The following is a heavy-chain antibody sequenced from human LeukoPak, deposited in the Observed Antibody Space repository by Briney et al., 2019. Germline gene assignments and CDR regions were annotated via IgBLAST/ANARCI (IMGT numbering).Heavy chain of an antibody. D-gene: IGHD6-19*01. CDR1: GGSFSGYY. CDR2: INHSGST. V-gene: IGHV4-34*01. Sequence: SETLSLTCAVYGGSFSGYYWSWIRQPPGKGLEWIGEINHSGSTNYNPSLKSRVTISVDTSKNQFSLKLSSVTAADTAVYYCARQVPGHSSGGGAVAGTQRAFDIWGQGTMVTVSS. J-gene: IGHJ3*02. CDR3: ARQVPGHSSGGGAVAGTQRAFDI.